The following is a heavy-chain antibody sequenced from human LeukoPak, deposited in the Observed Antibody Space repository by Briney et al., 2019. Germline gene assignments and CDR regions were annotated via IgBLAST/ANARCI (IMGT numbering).Heavy chain of an antibody. J-gene: IGHJ4*02. CDR2: VSHTGGT. CDR3: ARGAQYYFDTSGYFDY. CDR1: GGSISSAAYS. Sequence: SPSETLSLTCTVSGGSISSAAYSWSWIRKSAGKGLEWIGYVSHTGGTHDNPSLGSRVSMSLDRSSSQVSLSLSSVTAADTAVYYCARGAQYYFDTSGYFDYWGQGILVTVSS. V-gene: IGHV4-30-2*06. D-gene: IGHD3-22*01.